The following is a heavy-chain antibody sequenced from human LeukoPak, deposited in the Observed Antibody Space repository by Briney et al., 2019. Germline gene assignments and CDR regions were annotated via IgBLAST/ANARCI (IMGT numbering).Heavy chain of an antibody. Sequence: GASVKVSCKASGYTFTGYYMHWVRQAPGQGLEWMGRIIPILGIANYAQKFQGRVTITADKSTSTAYMELSSLRSEDTAVYYCARCSSSWYRLRGRHFDYWGQGTLVIVSS. CDR2: IIPILGIA. CDR3: ARCSSSWYRLRGRHFDY. D-gene: IGHD6-13*01. J-gene: IGHJ4*02. V-gene: IGHV1-69*02. CDR1: GYTFTGYY.